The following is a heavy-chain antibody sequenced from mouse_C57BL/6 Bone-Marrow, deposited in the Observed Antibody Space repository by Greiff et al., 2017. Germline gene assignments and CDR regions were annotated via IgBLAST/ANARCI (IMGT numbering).Heavy chain of an antibody. CDR1: GYTFTDYN. CDR3: ARGSYDWYFDV. CDR2: INPNNGGT. Sequence: EVQLQQSGPELVKPGASVKILCKASGYTFTDYNMDWVKQSHGKSLEWIGDINPNNGGTIYNQKFKGKATLTVDKSSSTAYMELRSLTSEDTAVYYCARGSYDWYFDVWGTGTTVTVSS. V-gene: IGHV1-18*01. D-gene: IGHD1-1*02. J-gene: IGHJ1*03.